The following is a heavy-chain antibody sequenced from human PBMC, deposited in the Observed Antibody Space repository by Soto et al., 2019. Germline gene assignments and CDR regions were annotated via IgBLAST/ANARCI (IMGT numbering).Heavy chain of an antibody. J-gene: IGHJ4*02. CDR3: TSPYGGNFDY. V-gene: IGHV4-59*12. CDR2: IYYSGST. CDR1: GGSMSSDY. D-gene: IGHD2-8*01. Sequence: TETLSLTCTVSGGSMSSDYWSWIRQPPGKGLEWMGYIYYSGSTNYNPSLKSRVTISVDTSKNQFSLKLSSFTAPDPAVYYPTSPYGGNFDYWGQGTLVTVSS.